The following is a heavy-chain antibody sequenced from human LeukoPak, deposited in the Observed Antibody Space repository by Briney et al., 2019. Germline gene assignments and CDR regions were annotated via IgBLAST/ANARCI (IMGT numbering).Heavy chain of an antibody. CDR2: INWNGGST. CDR1: GFTFEEYG. CDR3: AREVPGYYGDYEGYYYYMDV. J-gene: IGHJ6*03. D-gene: IGHD4-17*01. V-gene: IGHV3-20*04. Sequence: GGSLRLSCAASGFTFEEYGMSWVRQAPGKGLEGLSGINWNGGSTGYADSVKGRFTISGNNAKNSLYLQMNSLRAEHTTLYYCAREVPGYYGDYEGYYYYMDVWGKGTTVTVSS.